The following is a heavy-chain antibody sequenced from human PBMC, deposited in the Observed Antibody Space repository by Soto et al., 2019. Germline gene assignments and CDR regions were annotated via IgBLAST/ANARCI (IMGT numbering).Heavy chain of an antibody. Sequence: EVPLLESGGGLVQPGGSLRLSCAASGNTFSKYAMTWVRQAPGKGLEWVSAISGSGAGTYYTDSVKGRFTISRDNSKNTLYLQMNSLRADDTAVYYCAKDPNGDYVGAFDSWGQGTLVTVSS. J-gene: IGHJ4*02. V-gene: IGHV3-23*01. D-gene: IGHD4-17*01. CDR1: GNTFSKYA. CDR3: AKDPNGDYVGAFDS. CDR2: ISGSGAGT.